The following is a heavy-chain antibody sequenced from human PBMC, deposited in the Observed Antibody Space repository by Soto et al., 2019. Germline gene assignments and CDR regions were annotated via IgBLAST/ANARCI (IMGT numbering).Heavy chain of an antibody. CDR2: VFSSVSA. CDR3: ARDGMTTGDT. CDR1: GVSVRSYT. J-gene: IGHJ4*02. V-gene: IGHV4-4*07. Sequence: PPETLSLTCIVSGVSVRSYTWSWVRQPANKGLEWIGRVFSSVSATYNPSLKSRVSISMDTPENRISLKLDSVTAADAGVYFCARDGMTTGDTWGPGTLVTVSS. D-gene: IGHD2-21*02.